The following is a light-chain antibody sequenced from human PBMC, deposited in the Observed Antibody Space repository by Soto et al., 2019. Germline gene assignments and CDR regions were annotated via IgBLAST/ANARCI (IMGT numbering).Light chain of an antibody. CDR1: QSVSNN. Sequence: ETVMTQSPVTLSVSPGERATLSCRASQSVSNNLAWYQQKPGQAPRLLIYGASTRATGIPARFSGSGSGTEFTLTISSLQSEDFAVYYCQQYNNWPPVTFGQGTKLEIK. CDR2: GAS. J-gene: IGKJ2*01. V-gene: IGKV3-15*01. CDR3: QQYNNWPPVT.